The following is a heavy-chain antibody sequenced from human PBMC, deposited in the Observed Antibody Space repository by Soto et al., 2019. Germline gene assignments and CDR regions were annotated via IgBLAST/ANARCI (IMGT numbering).Heavy chain of an antibody. V-gene: IGHV3-21*01. CDR1: GFTFSTYS. CDR3: AIERGGDLKALDI. CDR2: ISSSSSYI. J-gene: IGHJ3*02. Sequence: EVQLVESGGGLVKPGGSLRLSCAASGFTFSTYSMNWVRQAPGKGLEWVSSISSSSSYIYYADSVKGLFTTARDNAKNSLSLEMKSLRAKDTIVYSCAIERGGDLKALDIWGRGTMDTVSS.